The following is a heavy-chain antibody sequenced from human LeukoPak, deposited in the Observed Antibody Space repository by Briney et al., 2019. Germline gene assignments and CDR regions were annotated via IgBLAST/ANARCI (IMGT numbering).Heavy chain of an antibody. V-gene: IGHV3-49*04. CDR2: IRSKAYGGTT. J-gene: IGHJ4*02. D-gene: IGHD2-15*01. CDR3: TRGPDCSGGSCYGFVY. CDR1: GFTFGDYA. Sequence: PGRSLRLSCTASGFTFGDYAMSWVRQAPGKGLEWVGFIRSKAYGGTTEYAASVKGRFTISRDDSKSIAYLQMNSLKTEDTAVYYCTRGPDCSGGSCYGFVYWGQGTLVTVSS.